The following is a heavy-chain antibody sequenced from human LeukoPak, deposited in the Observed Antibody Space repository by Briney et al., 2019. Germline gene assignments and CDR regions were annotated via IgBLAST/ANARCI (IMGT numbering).Heavy chain of an antibody. CDR3: AKGYCSGGSCYTAPFDY. D-gene: IGHD2-15*01. Sequence: GGSLRLSCAASGFTFDDYAMHWVRQAPGKGLEWVSGISWNSGSIGYADSVKGRFTISRDNSKNTLYLQMNSLRAEDTAVYYCAKGYCSGGSCYTAPFDYWGQGTLVTVSS. CDR2: ISWNSGSI. CDR1: GFTFDDYA. J-gene: IGHJ4*02. V-gene: IGHV3-9*01.